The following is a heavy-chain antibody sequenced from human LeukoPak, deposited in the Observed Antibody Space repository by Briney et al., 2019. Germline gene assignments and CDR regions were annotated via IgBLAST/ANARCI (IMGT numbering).Heavy chain of an antibody. CDR3: AKGPMDYSNLLFDS. J-gene: IGHJ5*01. CDR1: GFTFSNHA. CDR2: ISGSGVST. D-gene: IGHD4-11*01. V-gene: IGHV3-23*01. Sequence: GGSLRLSCAASGFTFSNHAMNWVRQAPGKGLEWVSVISGSGVSTNYAESVKGRFTISRDNSRNTVYVQMNSLRAEDTAVYYCAKGPMDYSNLLFDSWGQGILVTVSS.